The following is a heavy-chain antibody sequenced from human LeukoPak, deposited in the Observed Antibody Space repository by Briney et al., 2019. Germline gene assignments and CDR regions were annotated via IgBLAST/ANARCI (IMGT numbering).Heavy chain of an antibody. V-gene: IGHV1-69*05. CDR1: GGTFSSYA. CDR3: ARGGSGWYDY. J-gene: IGHJ4*02. CDR2: IIPIFGTA. D-gene: IGHD6-19*01. Sequence: SVKVSCKASGGTFSSYAICWVRQAPGQGLEWMGRIIPIFGTANYAQKFQGRVTITTDESTSTAYMELSSLRSEDTAVYYCARGGSGWYDYWGQGTLVTVSS.